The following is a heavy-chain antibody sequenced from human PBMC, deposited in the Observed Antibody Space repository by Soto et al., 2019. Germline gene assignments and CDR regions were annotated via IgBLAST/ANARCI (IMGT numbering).Heavy chain of an antibody. CDR2: VGRSGTYT. V-gene: IGHV3-11*06. Sequence: QVQLVESGGGLVKPGGSLRLSCAASGFTFSDYYMSWIRQAPGKGLEWVSYVGRSGTYTNYADSVKGRFTISRDNAKNSLYLQMNSLRAEDTAVYYCATYYYDSSGCYYFAYWGQGTLVTVSS. CDR1: GFTFSDYY. D-gene: IGHD3-22*01. CDR3: ATYYYDSSGCYYFAY. J-gene: IGHJ4*02.